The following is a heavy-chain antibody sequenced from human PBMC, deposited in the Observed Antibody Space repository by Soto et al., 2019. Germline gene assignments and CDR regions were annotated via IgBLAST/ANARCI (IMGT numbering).Heavy chain of an antibody. CDR3: AAVHVEGTVTCYSGMDV. J-gene: IGHJ6*02. V-gene: IGHV3-23*01. D-gene: IGHD2-21*01. CDR2: ISGSGGNT. CDR1: GFTFSSYA. Sequence: EVQLLESGGGLVQPGGSLRLSCAASGFTFSSYAMSWVRQAPGKGLELVSAISGSGGNTYYADSVKRRFTISRDNSKNTLYPQMKSLRVEDTAVSYCAAVHVEGTVTCYSGMDVWGQGTTVTVSS.